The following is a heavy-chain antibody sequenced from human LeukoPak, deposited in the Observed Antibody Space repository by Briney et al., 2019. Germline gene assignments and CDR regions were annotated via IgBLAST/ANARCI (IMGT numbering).Heavy chain of an antibody. CDR1: GFTFSSYA. D-gene: IGHD1-26*01. J-gene: IGHJ4*02. CDR2: ISGSGGST. V-gene: IGHV3-23*01. CDR3: ARDQQWEPLPYY. Sequence: GGSLRLSCAASGFTFSSYAMSWVRQAPGKGLEWVSAISGSGGSTYYADSVKGRFTISRDNSKNTLYLQMNSLRAEDTAVYYCARDQQWEPLPYYWGQGTLVTVSS.